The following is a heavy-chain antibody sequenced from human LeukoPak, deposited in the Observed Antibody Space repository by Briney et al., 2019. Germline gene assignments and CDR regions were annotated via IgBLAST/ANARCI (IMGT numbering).Heavy chain of an antibody. D-gene: IGHD4-17*01. CDR2: IRGGGRTT. Sequence: GGSPRLSCAASGFTFSGFAMMWLRQAPGKGLEWVSAIRGGGRTTFYADSVKGRFTISRDNSKNTLYLQMSSLRVDDTAVYYCARDPNGDYIGAFEIWGQGTVVTVSS. J-gene: IGHJ3*02. CDR1: GFTFSGFA. V-gene: IGHV3-23*01. CDR3: ARDPNGDYIGAFEI.